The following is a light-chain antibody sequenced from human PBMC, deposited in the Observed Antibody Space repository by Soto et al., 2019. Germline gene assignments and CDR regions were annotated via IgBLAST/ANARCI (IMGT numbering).Light chain of an antibody. CDR1: QSVSSSS. J-gene: IGKJ1*01. CDR3: QQYGGSPRT. CDR2: DTS. Sequence: EVVLTQSPGTLSLTPGERATLSCRASQSVSSSSLSWYQQKPGQAPRLLIYDTSSRATDIPDRFSGSGSGTDFTLTISRLEPEDFAVYYCQQYGGSPRTFGQGTKVDI. V-gene: IGKV3-20*01.